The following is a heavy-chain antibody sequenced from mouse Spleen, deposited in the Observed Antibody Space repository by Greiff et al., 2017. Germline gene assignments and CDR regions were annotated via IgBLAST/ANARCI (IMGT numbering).Heavy chain of an antibody. CDR1: GFTFSSYA. CDR3: ARRRYGSSYEYFDV. J-gene: IGHJ1*01. D-gene: IGHD1-1*01. Sequence: EVQLVESGGGLVKLGGSLKLSCAASGFTFSSYAMSWVRQTPEKRLEWVATISSGGGNTYYPDSVKGRFTISRDNAKNTLYLQMSSLKSEDTAMYYCARRRYGSSYEYFDVWGAGTTVTVSS. V-gene: IGHV5-9-3*01. CDR2: ISSGGGNT.